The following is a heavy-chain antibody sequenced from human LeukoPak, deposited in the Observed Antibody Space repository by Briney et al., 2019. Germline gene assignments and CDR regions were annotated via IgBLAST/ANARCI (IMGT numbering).Heavy chain of an antibody. V-gene: IGHV3-66*02. CDR2: IYSGGST. D-gene: IGHD1-26*01. CDR1: GFTVSSNY. CDR3: AKDDAFGGSYPYYFDY. Sequence: GGSLRLSCAASGFTVSSNYMTWVRQAPGKGLEWVSIIYSGGSTYYADSVKGRFTISRDNSKNTLYLQMNSLRAEDTAVYYCAKDDAFGGSYPYYFDYWGQGTLVTVSS. J-gene: IGHJ4*02.